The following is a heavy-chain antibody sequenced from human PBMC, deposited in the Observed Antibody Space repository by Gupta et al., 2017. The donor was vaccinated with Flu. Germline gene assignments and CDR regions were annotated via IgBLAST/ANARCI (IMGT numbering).Heavy chain of an antibody. D-gene: IGHD6-13*01. Sequence: GAEVKKPGSSVKVSCKTSRDTFNTYTINWVRQAPGQGPEWMGAIIPIFGTTNYAQKFQGRVTISADESTRIVYMELSSLKSEDTALYYCARDYSASWYGYFDYWGQGTLVTVSS. CDR3: ARDYSASWYGYFDY. CDR1: RDTFNTYT. J-gene: IGHJ4*02. CDR2: IIPIFGTT. V-gene: IGHV1-69*01.